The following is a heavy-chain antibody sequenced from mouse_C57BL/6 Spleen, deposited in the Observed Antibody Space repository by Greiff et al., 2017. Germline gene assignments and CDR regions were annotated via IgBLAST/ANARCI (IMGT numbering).Heavy chain of an antibody. CDR2: ISSGSSTI. CDR1: GFTFSDYG. Sequence: EVMLVESGGGLVKPGGSLKLSCAASGFTFSDYGMHWVRQAPEKGLEWVAYISSGSSTIYSADTVKGRFTISRDNAKNTLFLQMTSLRSEDTAMYYCARTQSGAYWGQGTLVTVSA. D-gene: IGHD4-1*01. V-gene: IGHV5-17*01. J-gene: IGHJ3*01. CDR3: ARTQSGAY.